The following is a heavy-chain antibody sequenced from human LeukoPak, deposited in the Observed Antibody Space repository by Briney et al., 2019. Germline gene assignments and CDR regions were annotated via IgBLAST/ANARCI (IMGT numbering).Heavy chain of an antibody. CDR3: ACMHGSGSYYVY. D-gene: IGHD3-10*01. V-gene: IGHV3-74*01. CDR2: INTDGSYT. Sequence: AGGSLRLSCAVSGFTFLSYWMHWIRQTPGKGLVWVSRINTDGSYTSYADSVKDRFTISRDNAKNTLYLQVNSLRAEDTAVYYCACMHGSGSYYVYWGQGILVTVSA. CDR1: GFTFLSYW. J-gene: IGHJ4*02.